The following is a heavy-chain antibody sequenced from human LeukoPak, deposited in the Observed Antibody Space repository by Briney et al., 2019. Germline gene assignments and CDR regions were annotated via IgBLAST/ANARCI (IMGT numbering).Heavy chain of an antibody. Sequence: GGSLRLSCAASGFTFSSYGMHWVRQAPGKGLEWVAFIRYDGSNKYYADSVKGRFTISRDNSKNTLYLQMNSLRAEDTAVYYCAKDFMVNVDIVATIPLYMDVWGKGTTVTVSS. CDR3: AKDFMVNVDIVATIPLYMDV. V-gene: IGHV3-30*02. D-gene: IGHD5-12*01. CDR1: GFTFSSYG. J-gene: IGHJ6*03. CDR2: IRYDGSNK.